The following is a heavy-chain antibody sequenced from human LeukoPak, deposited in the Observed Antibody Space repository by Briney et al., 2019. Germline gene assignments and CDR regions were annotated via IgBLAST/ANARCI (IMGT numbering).Heavy chain of an antibody. J-gene: IGHJ6*02. CDR2: INYSGST. CDR3: ARLWEPTYYYYYYGMDV. Sequence: SETLSLTCTVSGGSISSYYWSWIRQPPGKGLEWIGYINYSGSTNYNPSLKSRVTISVDASKNQFSLKLSSVTAADTAVYYCARLWEPTYYYYYYGMDVWGQGTTVTVSS. V-gene: IGHV4-59*08. D-gene: IGHD1-26*01. CDR1: GGSISSYY.